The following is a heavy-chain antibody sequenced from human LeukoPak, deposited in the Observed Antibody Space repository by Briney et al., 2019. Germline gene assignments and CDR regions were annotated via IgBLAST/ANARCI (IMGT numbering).Heavy chain of an antibody. CDR1: GGFISSNNYY. J-gene: IGHJ4*02. D-gene: IGHD3-22*01. Sequence: KPSETLSLTCTVSGGFISSNNYYWGWIRQPPGKGLEWIGSIYYSGSTYNNPSLKSRVTISVDTTKNQFSLKLTSVTAADTAVYYCASSPSGYWWNFDCWGQGTLVTVSS. V-gene: IGHV4-39*01. CDR3: ASSPSGYWWNFDC. CDR2: IYYSGST.